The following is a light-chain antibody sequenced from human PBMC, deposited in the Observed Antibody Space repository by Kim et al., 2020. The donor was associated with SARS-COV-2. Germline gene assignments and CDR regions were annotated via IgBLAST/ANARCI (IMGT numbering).Light chain of an antibody. J-gene: IGKJ1*01. CDR3: QQYGSSPRT. V-gene: IGKV3-20*01. CDR1: RVSANY. Sequence: LPPGKSATHCCGSSRVSANYIAWYQQKPGRAPRLLIYGASSRANGIPDRFSGSGSGTDFTLTISRLEPEDFAVYYCQQYGSSPRTFGQGTKVDIK. CDR2: GAS.